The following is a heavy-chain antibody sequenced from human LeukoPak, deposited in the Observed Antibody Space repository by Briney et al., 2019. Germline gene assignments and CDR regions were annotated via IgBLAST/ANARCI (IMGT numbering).Heavy chain of an antibody. V-gene: IGHV5-51*01. D-gene: IGHD2-2*02. CDR2: IYPGVSDT. CDR3: ARLGSGVVVPAAIKYNWFDP. CDR1: GYSFTSYW. J-gene: IGHJ5*02. Sequence: GESLKISCKGSGYSFTSYWIGWVRQMPGKGLEWMGIIYPGVSDTRYSPSFQGQVTISADQSISTAYLQWSSLKASDTAMYYCARLGSGVVVPAAIKYNWFDPWGQGTLVTVSS.